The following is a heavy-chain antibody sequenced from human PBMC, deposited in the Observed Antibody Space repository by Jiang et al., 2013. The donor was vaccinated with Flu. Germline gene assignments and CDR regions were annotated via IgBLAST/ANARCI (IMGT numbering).Heavy chain of an antibody. V-gene: IGHV4-30-4*01. J-gene: IGHJ4*02. D-gene: IGHD1-26*01. CDR3: ARAEVGATSQFDY. Sequence: GLVKPSQTLSLTCTVSGGSISSGDYYWSWIRQPPGKGLEWIGYIYYSGSTYYNPSLKSRVTISVDTSKNQFSLKLSSVTAADTAVYYCARAEVGATSQFDYWGQGTLVTVSS. CDR2: IYYSGST. CDR1: GGSISSGDYY.